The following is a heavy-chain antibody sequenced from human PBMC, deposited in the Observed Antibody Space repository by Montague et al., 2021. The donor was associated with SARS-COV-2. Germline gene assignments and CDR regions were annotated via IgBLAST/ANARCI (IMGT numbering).Heavy chain of an antibody. CDR3: ARESESTSSPRIDP. CDR2: IDSLGTGT. Sequence: SLRLSCATFGLSFINHGMSWVRQAPGKGLEWVSAIDSLGTGTYYAESVKGRFTISRDNADATLSLQMNSLRLDDTAVYYCARESESTSSPRIDPWGQGTLVTVSS. CDR1: GLSFINHG. D-gene: IGHD6-6*01. J-gene: IGHJ5*02. V-gene: IGHV3-23*01.